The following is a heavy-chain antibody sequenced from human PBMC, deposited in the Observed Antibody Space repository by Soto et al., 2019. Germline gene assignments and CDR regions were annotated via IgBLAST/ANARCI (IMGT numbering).Heavy chain of an antibody. CDR1: RVAFSKFI. J-gene: IGHJ6*02. D-gene: IGHD6-19*01. Sequence: QAQLEQSGGEVKKPGSSVKVSCKASRVAFSKFIVTWVRQAPGLGLEWVGGIIPIFGTANYAQKFQGRVTITADESTSTSYVEVNNLRSEDTAVYYCAKVRYSSPMGYYYGMDVWGQGTTVTVSS. CDR2: IIPIFGTA. V-gene: IGHV1-69*01. CDR3: AKVRYSSPMGYYYGMDV.